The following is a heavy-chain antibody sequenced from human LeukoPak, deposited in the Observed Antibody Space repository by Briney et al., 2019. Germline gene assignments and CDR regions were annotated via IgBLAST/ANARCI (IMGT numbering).Heavy chain of an antibody. CDR2: INPSGGST. J-gene: IGHJ6*03. CDR1: GYTFTGYY. CDR3: ARVGDCSGGSCYLYYMDV. V-gene: IGHV1-2*02. D-gene: IGHD2-15*01. Sequence: ASVKVSCKASGYTFTGYYMHWVRQAPGQGLEWMGIINPSGGSTSYAQKFQGRVTMTRDTSISTAYMELSRLRSDDTAVYYCARVGDCSGGSCYLYYMDVWGKGTTVTVSS.